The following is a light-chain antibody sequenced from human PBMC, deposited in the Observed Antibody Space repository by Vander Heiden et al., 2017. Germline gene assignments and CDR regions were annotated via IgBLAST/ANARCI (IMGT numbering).Light chain of an antibody. Sequence: QSELTQPPSVSGAPGQRVTISCSGDSSNIGAGYDVHWYQQFPGTAPKLLIYRNKNRPSGVPARFSASKSGTSASLAITGLRAEDEADYYCQSYDSLREVFGGGTKLTVL. CDR2: RNK. CDR3: QSYDSLREV. V-gene: IGLV1-40*01. CDR1: SSNIGAGYD. J-gene: IGLJ3*02.